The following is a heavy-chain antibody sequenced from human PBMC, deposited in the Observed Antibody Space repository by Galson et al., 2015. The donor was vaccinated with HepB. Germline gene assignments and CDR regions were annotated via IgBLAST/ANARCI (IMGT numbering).Heavy chain of an antibody. Sequence: QSGAEVKKPGESLKISCRGAGYNFNSFWVGWVRQMPGKGLEWMGIIYPADSDTRCSPAFQGQVTISADASISTAFLQWSSLKASDTAMYYCTSQHYDTSGDSYTYFDYWGQGTPVTVSS. CDR3: TSQHYDTSGDSYTYFDY. J-gene: IGHJ4*02. CDR1: GYNFNSFW. D-gene: IGHD3-22*01. CDR2: IYPADSDT. V-gene: IGHV5-51*01.